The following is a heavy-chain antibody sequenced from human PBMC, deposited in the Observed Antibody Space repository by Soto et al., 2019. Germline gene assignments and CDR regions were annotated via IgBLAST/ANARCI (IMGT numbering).Heavy chain of an antibody. Sequence: GESLKISCKGSGYSFTSYWIAWVRQMPGKGLEWMGIIYPGDSDARYSPSFQGQVTISADKSISTAYLQWSSLKASDTAIYYCARRTILTGHILFDYWGRGTLVTVSS. CDR3: ARRTILTGHILFDY. CDR2: IYPGDSDA. J-gene: IGHJ4*02. CDR1: GYSFTSYW. D-gene: IGHD3-9*01. V-gene: IGHV5-51*01.